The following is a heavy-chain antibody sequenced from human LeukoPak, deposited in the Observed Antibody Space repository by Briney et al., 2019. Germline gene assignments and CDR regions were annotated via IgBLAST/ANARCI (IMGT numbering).Heavy chain of an antibody. CDR1: GGTFSSYG. CDR2: ISAYNGNT. J-gene: IGHJ4*02. V-gene: IGHV1-18*01. D-gene: IGHD6-19*01. CDR3: ARDYGIAVAGTVGY. Sequence: ASVKVSCKASGGTFSSYGISWVRQAPGQGLEWMGWISAYNGNTNYAQKLQGRVTMTTDTSTSTAYMELRSLRSDDTAVYYCARDYGIAVAGTVGYWGQGTLVTVSS.